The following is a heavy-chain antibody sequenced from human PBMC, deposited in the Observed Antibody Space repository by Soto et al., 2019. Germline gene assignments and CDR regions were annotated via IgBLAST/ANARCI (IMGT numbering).Heavy chain of an antibody. CDR2: IYSGGST. V-gene: IGHV3-53*01. D-gene: IGHD3-3*01. J-gene: IGHJ6*01. Sequence: PWESLIVSCASSGFTVSSNYISWVRQAPGQGLDLVSFIYSGGSTYYADTVKGRFTISRDISKNTLYLQMSSLRAEDTAVYYCARSPDFWSGFGTPPGANGMDVWGQGTTVTVSS. CDR1: GFTVSSNY. CDR3: ARSPDFWSGFGTPPGANGMDV.